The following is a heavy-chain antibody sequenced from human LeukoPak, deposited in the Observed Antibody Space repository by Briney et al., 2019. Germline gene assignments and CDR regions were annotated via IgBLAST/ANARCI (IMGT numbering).Heavy chain of an antibody. CDR3: ARPLPSYSLSWSRGDAFDI. D-gene: IGHD4-11*01. CDR2: IIPISGTV. Sequence: ASVKVSCKASGYTFTSYGISWVRQAPGQGLEWLGVIIPISGTVNYAQRFQGRVTLTADESTRTVYMELSSLTSGDSAVYYCARPLPSYSLSWSRGDAFDIWGQGTTVTV. J-gene: IGHJ3*02. V-gene: IGHV1-69*13. CDR1: GYTFTSYG.